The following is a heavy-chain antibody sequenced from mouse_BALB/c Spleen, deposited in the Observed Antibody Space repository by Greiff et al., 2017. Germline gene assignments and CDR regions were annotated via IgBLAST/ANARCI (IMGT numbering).Heavy chain of an antibody. J-gene: IGHJ2*01. V-gene: IGHV5-12-1*01. CDR1: GFAFSSYD. CDR3: ARGKYYADY. Sequence: EVKVEESGGGLVKPGGSLKLSCAASGFAFSSYDMSWVRQTPEKRLEWVAYISSGGGSTYYPDTVKGRFTISRDNAKNTLYLQMSSLKSEDTAMYYCARGKYYADYWGQGTTLTVSS. CDR2: ISSGGGST. D-gene: IGHD1-1*01.